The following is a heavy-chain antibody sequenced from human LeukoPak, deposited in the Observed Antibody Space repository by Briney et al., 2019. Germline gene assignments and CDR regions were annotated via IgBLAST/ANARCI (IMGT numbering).Heavy chain of an antibody. J-gene: IGHJ4*02. CDR2: ISESGSGT. V-gene: IGHV3-23*01. Sequence: GGSLRLSCAVSGLTFSRYAMSWVRQAPGKGLEWVSAISESGSGTYYADSVKGRFTISRDNSRDTLSLQMNSLRAEDTAVYYCAKDIAQGYTFGSIEQNYWGQGTLVTVSS. CDR3: AKDIAQGYTFGSIEQNY. D-gene: IGHD5-18*01. CDR1: GLTFSRYA.